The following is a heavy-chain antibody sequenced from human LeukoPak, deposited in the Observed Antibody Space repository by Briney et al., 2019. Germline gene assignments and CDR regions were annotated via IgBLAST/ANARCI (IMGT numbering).Heavy chain of an antibody. J-gene: IGHJ4*02. Sequence: GGSLRLSCAASGFTFSSYSMNWVRQAPGKGLEWVSSISSSISYIYYADSVKGRFTISRDNAKNSLYRQMNSLRAEDTAVYYCASRVGGYSGYDLDYFDYWGQGTLVTVSS. D-gene: IGHD5-12*01. CDR2: ISSSISYI. CDR3: ASRVGGYSGYDLDYFDY. CDR1: GFTFSSYS. V-gene: IGHV3-21*01.